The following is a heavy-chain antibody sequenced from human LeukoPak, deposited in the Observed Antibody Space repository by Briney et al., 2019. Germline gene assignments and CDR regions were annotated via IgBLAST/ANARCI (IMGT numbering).Heavy chain of an antibody. V-gene: IGHV4-30-4*08. CDR1: GGCISSGDYY. D-gene: IGHD6-13*01. J-gene: IGHJ4*02. CDR2: THYSGIT. Sequence: SQTLSLTCTVSGGCISSGDYYWSWIRQPPGKGLEWIGHTHYSGITYYSPSLKSRLTISVDTSKNQFSLKLSSVTAADTAVYHCARARAYSSSSYYFDYWGQGTLVTVSS. CDR3: ARARAYSSSSYYFDY.